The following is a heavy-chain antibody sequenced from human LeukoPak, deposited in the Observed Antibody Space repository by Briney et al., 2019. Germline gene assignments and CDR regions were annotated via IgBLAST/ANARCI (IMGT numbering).Heavy chain of an antibody. CDR3: ARERSGSYFTFDI. CDR1: GFIFSGFA. V-gene: IGHV3-23*01. Sequence: PGGSLRLSCAASGFIFSGFAMSWVRQAPGKGLEWVSTITGSASGTYYADSVKGRFTISRDNAKNTLFLQMNSLRAEDTAVYYCARERSGSYFTFDIWGQGTMLTVSS. J-gene: IGHJ3*02. D-gene: IGHD1-26*01. CDR2: ITGSASGT.